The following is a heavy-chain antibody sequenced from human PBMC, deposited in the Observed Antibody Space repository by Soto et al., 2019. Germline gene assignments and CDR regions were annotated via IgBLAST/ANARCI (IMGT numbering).Heavy chain of an antibody. D-gene: IGHD6-19*01. CDR1: GFTFDDYA. J-gene: IGHJ4*02. Sequence: EVQLVESGGGLVQPGRSLRLSCAASGFTFDDYAMHWVRQAPGKGLEWVSGIRWDSGSIGCVDSVKGRFSISGDNAINSLQQQVHSLRAEATALYYCAKDIGVGYSSGWFDYWGQGTLVAVSS. CDR3: AKDIGVGYSSGWFDY. CDR2: IRWDSGSI. V-gene: IGHV3-9*01.